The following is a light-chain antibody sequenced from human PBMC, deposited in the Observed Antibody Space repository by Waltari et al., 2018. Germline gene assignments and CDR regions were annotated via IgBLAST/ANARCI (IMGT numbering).Light chain of an antibody. CDR2: YDI. CDR3: QVWDSSREYVM. V-gene: IGLV3-21*04. J-gene: IGLJ3*02. Sequence: SYVLTQPPSVSVAPGETARTTSAGNNLENKWGHWYQQKPGQAPGLVILYDIDRPSGIPERFSGSNSGNPATLTISRVEAGDEADYYCQVWDSSREYVMFGGGTKLTVL. CDR1: NLENKW.